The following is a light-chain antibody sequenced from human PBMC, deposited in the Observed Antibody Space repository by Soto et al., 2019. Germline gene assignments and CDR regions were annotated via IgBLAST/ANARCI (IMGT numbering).Light chain of an antibody. CDR1: SSDVGGYNY. CDR3: SSYTTSNTRQIV. V-gene: IGLV2-14*03. CDR2: DFS. J-gene: IGLJ1*01. Sequence: QSVLTQPASVSGSPGQSITISCTGTSSDVGGYNYVSWYQHHPGKAPKLIIYDFSNRPSGVSIRFSGSKSDNTASLTISGLQPEDEADYHCSSYTTSNTRQIVFGTGTKVTVL.